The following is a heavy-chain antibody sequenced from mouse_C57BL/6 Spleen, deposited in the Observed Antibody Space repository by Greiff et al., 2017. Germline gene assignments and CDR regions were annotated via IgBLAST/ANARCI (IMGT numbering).Heavy chain of an antibody. V-gene: IGHV1-53*01. J-gene: IGHJ3*01. CDR1: GYTFTSYW. CDR3: ARPYDYDTGAFAY. CDR2: INPSNGGT. D-gene: IGHD2-4*01. Sequence: QVHVKQPGPELVQPGASVKLSCKASGYTFTSYWMHWVKQRPGQGLEWIGNINPSNGGTNYNEKFKSKATLTVDKSSSTAYMQLSSLTSEDSAVYYCARPYDYDTGAFAYWGKGTLVTVSA.